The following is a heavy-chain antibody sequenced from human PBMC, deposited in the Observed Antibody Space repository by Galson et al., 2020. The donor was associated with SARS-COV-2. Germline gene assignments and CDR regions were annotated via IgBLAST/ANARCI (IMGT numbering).Heavy chain of an antibody. CDR1: GFTFSSYG. CDR2: IWYDGRNK. V-gene: IGHV3-33*06. Sequence: GGSLRLSCAASGFTFSSYGMHWVRQAPGKGLEWVALIWYDGRNKDHADSVKGRFTISRDNSKNTLYLQMNSLRPEDTAVYYCAKSHVSYLTLAVAGWWGQGTLVTVSS. D-gene: IGHD6-19*01. CDR3: AKSHVSYLTLAVAGW. J-gene: IGHJ4*02.